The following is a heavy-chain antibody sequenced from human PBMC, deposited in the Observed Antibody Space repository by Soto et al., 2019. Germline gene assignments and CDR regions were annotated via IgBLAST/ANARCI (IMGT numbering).Heavy chain of an antibody. V-gene: IGHV1-3*01. CDR3: ASGSGWSFDY. Sequence: QVQLVQSGAEVKKPGASVKVSCKASGYTFTSYAMHWVRQAPGQRLEWMGWINAGNGNTKYSQKFQGRVTITRDTSASTAYMELSSLRSDDTAVYYCASGSGWSFDYWGQGTLVTVSS. CDR2: INAGNGNT. CDR1: GYTFTSYA. D-gene: IGHD6-19*01. J-gene: IGHJ4*02.